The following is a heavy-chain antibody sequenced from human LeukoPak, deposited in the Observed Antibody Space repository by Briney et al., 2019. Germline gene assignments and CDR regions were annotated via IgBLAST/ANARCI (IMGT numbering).Heavy chain of an antibody. Sequence: GRSLRLSCAASGFAFSSYDMHWVRQAPGKGLEWVAVISYDGSDKYYVDSVKGRFIIFRDNSKNTLYLQMNSLKAEDAAVYYCARVLSGSYDNYFDYWGQGTLVTVSS. CDR3: ARVLSGSYDNYFDY. CDR1: GFAFSSYD. CDR2: ISYDGSDK. D-gene: IGHD1-26*01. J-gene: IGHJ4*02. V-gene: IGHV3-30*03.